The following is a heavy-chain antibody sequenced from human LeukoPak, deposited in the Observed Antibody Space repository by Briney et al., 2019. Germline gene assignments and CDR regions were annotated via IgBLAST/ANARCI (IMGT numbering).Heavy chain of an antibody. V-gene: IGHV3-21*04. CDR3: VRDFGFASKNPLDM. Sequence: GGSLRLSCVASGFTFSSHSMNWVRQAPGKGLEWVSCISSSSSYIYYADSLKGRFTISRDNAKNSLYLQMNSLRAEDTAVYYCVRDFGFASKNPLDMWGQGTMVTVSS. D-gene: IGHD3-10*01. J-gene: IGHJ3*02. CDR2: ISSSSSYI. CDR1: GFTFSSHS.